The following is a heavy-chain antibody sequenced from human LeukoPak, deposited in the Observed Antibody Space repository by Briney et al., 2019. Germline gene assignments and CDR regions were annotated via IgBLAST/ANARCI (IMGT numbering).Heavy chain of an antibody. CDR2: IYYSGNT. V-gene: IGHV4-39*07. Sequence: PSETLSLTCTVSGGSISSSSYYWGWIRQPPGKGLEWIGSIYYSGNTYYNPSLKSRVTISADTSKNHFSLKLSSVTAADTAVYYCARSAYLYSSGWYWFDPWGQGTLVTVSS. CDR3: ARSAYLYSSGWYWFDP. J-gene: IGHJ5*02. D-gene: IGHD6-19*01. CDR1: GGSISSSSYY.